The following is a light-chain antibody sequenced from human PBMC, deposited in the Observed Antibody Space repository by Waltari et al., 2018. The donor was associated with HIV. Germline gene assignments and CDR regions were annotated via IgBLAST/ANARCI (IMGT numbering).Light chain of an antibody. CDR2: GAS. Sequence: VMLQSPATLPVSPGESATFSCRASQSVSSKLAWYQQKPRQAPRLHIYGASTRSTGIPGRFSGSESGTEFILTISSRQSEDCAVYYCQQYYKWTLPFGQGTRLEIK. J-gene: IGKJ5*01. CDR1: QSVSSK. V-gene: IGKV3D-15*02. CDR3: QQYYKWTLP.